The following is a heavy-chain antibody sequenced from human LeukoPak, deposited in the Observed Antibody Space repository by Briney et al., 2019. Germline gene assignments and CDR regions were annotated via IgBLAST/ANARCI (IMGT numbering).Heavy chain of an antibody. V-gene: IGHV4-31*03. CDR1: GGSISSGGYY. Sequence: SQTLSLTCTVSGGSISSGGYYWSWIRQHPGTGLGWIGYIYYSGSTYYNPSLKSRVTISVDTSKNQFSLKLSSVTAADTAVYYCARVARTGYYDSSGYCFDYWGQGTLVTVSS. J-gene: IGHJ4*02. CDR2: IYYSGST. D-gene: IGHD3-22*01. CDR3: ARVARTGYYDSSGYCFDY.